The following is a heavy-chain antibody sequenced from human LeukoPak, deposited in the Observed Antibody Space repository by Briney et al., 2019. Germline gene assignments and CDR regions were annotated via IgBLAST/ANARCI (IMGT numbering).Heavy chain of an antibody. CDR2: INSDGSST. D-gene: IGHD3-22*01. CDR3: VKVDT. CDR1: GFTFSSYW. J-gene: IGHJ4*02. V-gene: IGHV3-74*01. Sequence: GGSLRLSCAASGFTFSSYWMHWVRQAPGKGLVWVSRINSDGSSTSYADSVKGRFTISRDNSKNTLYLQMDSLSAEDTAVYYCVKVDTWGQGTLVTVSS.